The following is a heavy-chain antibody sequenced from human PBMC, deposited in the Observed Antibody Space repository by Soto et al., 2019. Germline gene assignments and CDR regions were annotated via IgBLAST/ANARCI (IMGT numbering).Heavy chain of an antibody. CDR1: GHTFHNDA. V-gene: IGHV3-23*01. CDR3: AKVSRGIGVVPAALN. CDR2: ISGSGGST. Sequence: EVQLLESGGGMEQPGGSLRLSCVGSGHTFHNDAMTWVCQAPGKGLEWVSGISGSGGSTYYADSVWGRFTITRDDSKNMLNCQMNSLRAEDPAVYYCAKVSRGIGVVPAALNWGQGTLLTVSS. J-gene: IGHJ4*02. D-gene: IGHD2-2*01.